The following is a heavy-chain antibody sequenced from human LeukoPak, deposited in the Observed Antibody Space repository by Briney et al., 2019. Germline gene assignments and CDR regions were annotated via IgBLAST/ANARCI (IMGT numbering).Heavy chain of an antibody. CDR1: GGSFSGYY. V-gene: IGHV4-34*01. CDR2: INHSGST. CDR3: ARVYPTYYYGSGSYAFDI. D-gene: IGHD3-10*01. J-gene: IGHJ3*02. Sequence: PSETLSLTCAVYGGSFSGYYWSRIRQPPGKGLEWIGEINHSGSTNYNPSLKSRVTISVDTSKNQFSLKLSSVTAADTAVYYCARVYPTYYYGSGSYAFDIWGQGTMVTVSS.